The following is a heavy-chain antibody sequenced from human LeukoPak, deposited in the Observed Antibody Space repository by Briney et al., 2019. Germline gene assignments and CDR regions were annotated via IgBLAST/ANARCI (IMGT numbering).Heavy chain of an antibody. J-gene: IGHJ4*02. CDR2: MNPNSGNT. Sequence: ASVKVSCKASGYTFTSFDINWVRQATGQGLEWMGWMNPNSGNTGYAQKFQGRVTMTRNASISTAYMELSSLRSEDTAVYYCARGGIAVAGTGWVDYWGQGTLVTVSS. D-gene: IGHD6-19*01. V-gene: IGHV1-8*01. CDR1: GYTFTSFD. CDR3: ARGGIAVAGTGWVDY.